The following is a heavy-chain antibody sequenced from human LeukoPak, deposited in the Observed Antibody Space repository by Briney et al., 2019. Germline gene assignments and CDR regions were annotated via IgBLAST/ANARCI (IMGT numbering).Heavy chain of an antibody. Sequence: ASVKVSCKASGYHCNGDFPQWVRQAPGQGLEWLGWINPNTGSTNYAQKFQGRVTLTRDTSITTAYMELSSLVSDDTAVYYCARSPGGNPRRAFDLWGQGTMVTVSS. CDR1: GYHCNGDF. V-gene: IGHV1-2*02. CDR3: ARSPGGNPRRAFDL. CDR2: INPNTGST. J-gene: IGHJ3*01. D-gene: IGHD4-23*01.